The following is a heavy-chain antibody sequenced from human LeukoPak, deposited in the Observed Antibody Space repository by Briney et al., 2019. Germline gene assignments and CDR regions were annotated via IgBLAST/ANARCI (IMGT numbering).Heavy chain of an antibody. CDR3: ARQEDSSGWH. CDR2: IYYSGST. CDR1: GGSISSYY. J-gene: IGHJ4*02. Sequence: SETLSLTCTVSGGSISSYYWSWIRQPPGKGLEWIGYIYYSGSTNYNPSLKSRVTISVDTSKNQFSLKLSSVTAADTAVYYCARQEDSSGWHWGQGTLVTVSS. D-gene: IGHD6-19*01. V-gene: IGHV4-59*08.